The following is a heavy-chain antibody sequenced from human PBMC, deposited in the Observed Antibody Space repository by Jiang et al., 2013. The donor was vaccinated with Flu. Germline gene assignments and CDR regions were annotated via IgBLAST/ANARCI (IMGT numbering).Heavy chain of an antibody. CDR3: ASLEGSFDP. CDR1: GGTFSSYA. V-gene: IGHV1-69*04. Sequence: GAEVKKPGSSVKVSCKASGGTFSSYAISWVRQAPGQGLEWMGRIVPILGIANYAQKFQGRVTITADKSTSTAYMELSSLRSEDTAVYYCASLEGSFDPWGQGTLVTVSS. J-gene: IGHJ5*02. CDR2: IVPILGIA.